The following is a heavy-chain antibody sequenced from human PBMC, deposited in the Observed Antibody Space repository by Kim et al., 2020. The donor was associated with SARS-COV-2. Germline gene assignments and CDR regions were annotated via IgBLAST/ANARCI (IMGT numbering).Heavy chain of an antibody. Sequence: GGSLRLSCAASGFTFSNSWMSWARQAPGKGLEWVANIKQDGTESFYVDSVKGRFTVSRDNTKTSLYLQMDNLRADDTAVYYCVRPLDHVVAAPAAHPLDWGQGTLVTVSS. J-gene: IGHJ4*02. D-gene: IGHD2-2*01. CDR1: GFTFSNSW. CDR2: IKQDGTES. V-gene: IGHV3-7*03. CDR3: VRPLDHVVAAPAAHPLD.